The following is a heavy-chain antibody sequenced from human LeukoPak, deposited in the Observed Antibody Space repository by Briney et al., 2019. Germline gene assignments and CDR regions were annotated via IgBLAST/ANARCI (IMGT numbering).Heavy chain of an antibody. CDR1: GDSVSSNSAA. V-gene: IGHV6-1*01. CDR3: ARARRYGGNSNYYFDY. J-gene: IGHJ4*02. Sequence: SQTLSLTCAISGDSVSSNSAAWNWIRQSPSRGLEWLGRTYYRSKWYNDYAVSVKSRITINPDTSKNQFSLQLNSVTPEDTAVYYCARARRYGGNSNYYFDYWGQGTLATVSS. CDR2: TYYRSKWYN. D-gene: IGHD4-23*01.